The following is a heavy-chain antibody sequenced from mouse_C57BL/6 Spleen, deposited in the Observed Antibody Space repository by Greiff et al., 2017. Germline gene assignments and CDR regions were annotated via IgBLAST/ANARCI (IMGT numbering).Heavy chain of an antibody. J-gene: IGHJ3*01. CDR2: IYPEDGDT. D-gene: IGHD2-4*01. CDR1: GYAFSSSW. V-gene: IGHV1-82*01. Sequence: VQLQQSGPELVKPGASVKISCKASGYAFSSSWMNWVKQRHGKGLEWIGRIYPEDGDTSYNGKFKGKATWTANKSSSTAYMQLSSLTSEDSAVYFCARPNYDRVFAYWGQGTLVTVSA. CDR3: ARPNYDRVFAY.